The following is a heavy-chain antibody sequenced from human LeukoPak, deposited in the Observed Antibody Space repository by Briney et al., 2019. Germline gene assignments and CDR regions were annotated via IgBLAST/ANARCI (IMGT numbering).Heavy chain of an antibody. CDR3: AREHLASRRNWVDP. CDR2: VYTTGIT. Sequence: KPSETLSLTCSVSGGSISTGTDYWSWIRQPAGQGPEWIGRVYTTGITHYNPSLKSRVHISVDASKNQFSLNLTSVTAADTAVYYCAREHLASRRNWVDPWGQGALVTVSS. D-gene: IGHD6-6*01. CDR1: GGSISTGTDY. V-gene: IGHV4-61*02. J-gene: IGHJ5*02.